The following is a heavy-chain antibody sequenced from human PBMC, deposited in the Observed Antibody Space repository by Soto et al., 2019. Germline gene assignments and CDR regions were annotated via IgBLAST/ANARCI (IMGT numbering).Heavy chain of an antibody. J-gene: IGHJ4*01. V-gene: IGHV4-39*01. CDR2: IYYSGST. Sequence: SEALCLTWTVSGGSISSSSYYWGWIRQPPGKGLEWIGSIYYSGSTYYNPSLKSRVTISVDTSKNQFSLKLSSVTAADTAVFYCARSGGHVGRIDYCGQGTLDIVSS. CDR3: ARSGGHVGRIDY. CDR1: GGSISSSSYY.